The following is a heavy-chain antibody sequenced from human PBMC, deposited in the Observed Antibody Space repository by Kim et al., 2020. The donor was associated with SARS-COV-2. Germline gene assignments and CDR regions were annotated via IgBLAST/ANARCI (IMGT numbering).Heavy chain of an antibody. J-gene: IGHJ4*02. Sequence: GGSLRLSCAASGFIFSNNPMHWVRQAPGKGLEWVAVISFDGINKYYADSVKGRFTISRDNSKNTLYLQMNSLRAEDTAVYYCARASGYSSSWYGGDFFEYWGQGILVTVSS. D-gene: IGHD6-13*01. V-gene: IGHV3-30*04. CDR2: ISFDGINK. CDR1: GFIFSNNP. CDR3: ARASGYSSSWYGGDFFEY.